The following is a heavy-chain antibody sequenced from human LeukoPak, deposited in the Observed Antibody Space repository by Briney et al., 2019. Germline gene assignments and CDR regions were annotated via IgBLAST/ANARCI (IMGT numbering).Heavy chain of an antibody. D-gene: IGHD3-16*01. J-gene: IGHJ4*02. V-gene: IGHV1-69*05. CDR3: ARESGGGWGSLCY. CDR1: GGTFSSYA. CDR2: IIPIFGTA. Sequence: SVKVSCEASGGTFSSYAISWVRQAPGQGLEWMGGIIPIFGTANYAQKFQGGVTITTDESTSTAYMELSSLRSEDTAVYYCARESGGGWGSLCYWGQGTLVTVSS.